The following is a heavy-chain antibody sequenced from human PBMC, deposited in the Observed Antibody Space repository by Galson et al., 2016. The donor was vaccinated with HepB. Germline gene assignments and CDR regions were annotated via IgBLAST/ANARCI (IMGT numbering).Heavy chain of an antibody. CDR2: ITRSADLI. CDR1: GFSFSSYA. J-gene: IGHJ4*02. CDR3: ARVDLVSDCGGDCYAVHFDF. Sequence: SLRLSCAASGFSFSSYAMNWVRQAPGKGLEWIAYITRSADLIYYADSVKGRFIISRDNAKRSLYLQMHSLRDEDTAVYYCARVDLVSDCGGDCYAVHFDFWGQGTLVTVSS. V-gene: IGHV3-48*03. D-gene: IGHD2-21*02.